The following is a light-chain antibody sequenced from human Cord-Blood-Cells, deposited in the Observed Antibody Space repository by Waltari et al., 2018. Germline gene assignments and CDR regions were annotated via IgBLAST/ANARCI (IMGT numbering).Light chain of an antibody. CDR3: QQYNSYSKT. CDR2: DAS. Sequence: DIQMTQFPSTLSASVGDRVTITCRASQSISSWLAWYQQKPGKAPKLLIYDASSLESGVPSRFSGSGSGTEFTLTISSLQPDDFATYYCQQYNSYSKTFGPGTKVDIK. CDR1: QSISSW. J-gene: IGKJ3*01. V-gene: IGKV1-5*01.